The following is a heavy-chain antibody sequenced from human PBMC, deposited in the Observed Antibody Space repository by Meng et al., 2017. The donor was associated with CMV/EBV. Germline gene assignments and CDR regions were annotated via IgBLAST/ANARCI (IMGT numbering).Heavy chain of an antibody. V-gene: IGHV4-34*01. Sequence: SETLSLTCAVYGGSFSGYYWSWIRQPPGKGLEWIGEINHSGSTNYNPSLKSRVTISVDTSKNQFSLKLSSVTAADTAVYYCARYEGRRSFDYWGQGTLVTVSS. CDR1: GGSFSGYY. J-gene: IGHJ4*02. CDR2: INHSGST. CDR3: ARYEGRRSFDY. D-gene: IGHD2-8*01.